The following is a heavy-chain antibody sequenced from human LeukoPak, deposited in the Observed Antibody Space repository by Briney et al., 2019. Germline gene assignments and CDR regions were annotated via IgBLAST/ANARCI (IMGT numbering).Heavy chain of an antibody. CDR2: IGNSGTYI. D-gene: IGHD2-8*01. CDR3: TRDGVAWSRDY. V-gene: IGHV3-21*01. J-gene: IGHJ4*02. Sequence: GGSLRPACAASGVSFNIYGMTWVRQAPGNGLEWVATIGNSGTYIHYGDSVKGRFTISRDTAKSSLYLQMNSLRVEDTAIYYCTRDGVAWSRDYWGQGTLVTVSS. CDR1: GVSFNIYG.